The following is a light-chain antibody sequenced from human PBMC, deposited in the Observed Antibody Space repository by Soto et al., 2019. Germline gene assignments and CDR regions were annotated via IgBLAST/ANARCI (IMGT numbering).Light chain of an antibody. V-gene: IGKV3-20*01. Sequence: EIVLTQSPGTLSLSPGERATLSCRASQSVSSSYLAWYQQKPGQAPRLLIYGASSRATGIPDRFSGSGSGTDFTLTISRLEPEDFAVYYYQQDGSSPPITFGPGTTVEIK. J-gene: IGKJ3*01. CDR1: QSVSSSY. CDR2: GAS. CDR3: QQDGSSPPIT.